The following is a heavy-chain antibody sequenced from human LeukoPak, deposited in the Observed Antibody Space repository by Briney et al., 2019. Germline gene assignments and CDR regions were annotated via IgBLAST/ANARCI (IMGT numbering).Heavy chain of an antibody. D-gene: IGHD3-22*01. J-gene: IGHJ4*02. CDR2: ISSSGGST. V-gene: IGHV3-23*01. CDR1: GFTFSTYA. CDR3: AKEVDYYDSSGYYSTNFDY. Sequence: GGSLRLSCAASGFTFSTYAMSWVRQAPGKGLEWVSTISSSGGSTYYADSVKGRFTISRDNSKNALYLQMNSLRAEDTAVYCCAKEVDYYDSSGYYSTNFDYWGQGTLVTVSS.